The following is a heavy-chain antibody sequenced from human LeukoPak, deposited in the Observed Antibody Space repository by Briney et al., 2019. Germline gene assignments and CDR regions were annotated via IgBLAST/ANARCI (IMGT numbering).Heavy chain of an antibody. V-gene: IGHV4-39*01. D-gene: IGHD2-8*01. Sequence: PSETLSLTCTVSGGSISSSSYYWGWIRQPPGKGLEWIGSIYYSGSTYYNPSLKSRVTISVDTSKNQFSLKPSSVTAADTAVYYCARTKSSWFDPWGQGTLVTVSS. CDR2: IYYSGST. J-gene: IGHJ5*02. CDR1: GGSISSSSYY. CDR3: ARTKSSWFDP.